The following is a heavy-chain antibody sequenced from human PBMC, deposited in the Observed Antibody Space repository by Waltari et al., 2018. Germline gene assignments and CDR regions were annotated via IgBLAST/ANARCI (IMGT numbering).Heavy chain of an antibody. CDR2: IYSGGRT. J-gene: IGHJ4*02. Sequence: EVQLVESGGGLIQPGGSLRLSCAASEFTVSKSYMTWVRQAPGKGLEWVSLIYSGGRTYYADSVKGRFSISRDNSKNTLYRQMNSLRVEDTAVYYCARNFEYRSSGQGGSNTNYFDYWGQGTLVTVSS. V-gene: IGHV3-53*01. CDR3: ARNFEYRSSGQGGSNTNYFDY. D-gene: IGHD6-6*01. CDR1: EFTVSKSY.